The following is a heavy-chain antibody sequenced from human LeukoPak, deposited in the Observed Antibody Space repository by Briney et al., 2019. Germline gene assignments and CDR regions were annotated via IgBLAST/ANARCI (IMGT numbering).Heavy chain of an antibody. CDR3: ARHIKSDYGDYPEYFQH. V-gene: IGHV4-59*01. J-gene: IGHJ1*01. Sequence: PSETLSLTCTVSGGSISSYYWSWIRQPPGKGLEWIGYIHYNGNTNYNPSLKSRVTISVDTSKNQFSLKVTSVTAADTAVYYCARHIKSDYGDYPEYFQHWGQGTLVTVSS. D-gene: IGHD4-17*01. CDR2: IHYNGNT. CDR1: GGSISSYY.